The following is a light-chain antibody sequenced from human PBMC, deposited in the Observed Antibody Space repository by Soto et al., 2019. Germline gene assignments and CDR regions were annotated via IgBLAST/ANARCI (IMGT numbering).Light chain of an antibody. J-gene: IGKJ1*01. V-gene: IGKV3-20*01. CDR1: PRISGNS. CDR3: QQRGGSPPTWT. Sequence: EIVWTQSPGTLSLSPGERATISCRASPRISGNSLAWYQQKTGQAPRLLIYDASNRATGIPDRFSGSGSGTDFTLNISRLEPEDFAVYYCQQRGGSPPTWTGGQGTKVDIK. CDR2: DAS.